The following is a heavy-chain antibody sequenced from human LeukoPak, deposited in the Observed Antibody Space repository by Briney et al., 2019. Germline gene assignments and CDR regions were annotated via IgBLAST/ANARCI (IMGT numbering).Heavy chain of an antibody. CDR1: GGSISSGSYY. J-gene: IGHJ3*02. CDR3: ARDFGGYYPIDAFDI. CDR2: IYASGST. V-gene: IGHV4-61*02. D-gene: IGHD3-22*01. Sequence: SQTLSLTCTVSGGSISSGSYYWSWIRQPAGKGLEWIGRIYASGSTNYSPSLKSRVTISVDTSKNQFSLKLSSVTAADTAVYYCARDFGGYYPIDAFDIWGQGTMVTVSS.